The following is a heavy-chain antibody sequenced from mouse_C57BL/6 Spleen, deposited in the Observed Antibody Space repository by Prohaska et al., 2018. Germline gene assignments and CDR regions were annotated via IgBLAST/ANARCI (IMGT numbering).Heavy chain of an antibody. D-gene: IGHD1-1*01. J-gene: IGHJ4*01. V-gene: IGHV6-3*01. CDR2: IRLKSDNYAT. CDR3: TIYYYGSSYAMDY. CDR1: GFTFSNYW. Sequence: EVKLEESGGGLVQPGGSMKLSCVASGFTFSNYWMNWVHQSPEKGLEWVAQIRLKSDNYATHYAESVKGRFTISRDDSKRSVYLQMNNVRAEDTGIYYCTIYYYGSSYAMDYGGQGTSVTVSS.